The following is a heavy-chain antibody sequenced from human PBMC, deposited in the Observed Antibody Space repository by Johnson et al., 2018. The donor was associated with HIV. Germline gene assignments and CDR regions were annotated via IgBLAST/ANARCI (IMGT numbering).Heavy chain of an antibody. J-gene: IGHJ3*02. CDR1: GFTFSSYG. CDR3: ATDRGGSYDAFDI. Sequence: QVQLVESGGGVVQPGRSLRLSCAASGFTFSSYGMHWVRQAPGKGLEWVAVISYDGSNKYYADSVKGRFTISRDNSKNTLYLQMNSLRAEDTAVYYCATDRGGSYDAFDIWGQGTMVTVSS. D-gene: IGHD1-26*01. V-gene: IGHV3-30*03. CDR2: ISYDGSNK.